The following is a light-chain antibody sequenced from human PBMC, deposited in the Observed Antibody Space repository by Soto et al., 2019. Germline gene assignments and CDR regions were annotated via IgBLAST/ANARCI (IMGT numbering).Light chain of an antibody. CDR2: DAS. J-gene: IGKJ4*01. CDR3: QQRSNWPS. CDR1: QSVSSY. Sequence: PATLSLSPGERATLSCRASQSVSSYLAWYQQKPGQAPRLLIYDASNRATGIPARFSGSGSGTDFTLTISSLEPEDFAVYYCQQRSNWPSFGGGTKVEIK. V-gene: IGKV3-11*01.